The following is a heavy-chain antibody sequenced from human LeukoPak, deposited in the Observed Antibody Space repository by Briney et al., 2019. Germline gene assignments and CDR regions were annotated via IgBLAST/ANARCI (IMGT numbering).Heavy chain of an antibody. V-gene: IGHV1-18*01. D-gene: IGHD3-22*01. J-gene: IGHJ4*02. Sequence: GASVKVSCKASGYTFTSYGISRVRQAPGQGLEWMGWISAYNGNTNYAQKLQGRVTMTTDTSTSTAYMELRSLRPDDTAVYYCARVSTNRYDSSGYYTDYWGQGTLVTVSS. CDR3: ARVSTNRYDSSGYYTDY. CDR2: ISAYNGNT. CDR1: GYTFTSYG.